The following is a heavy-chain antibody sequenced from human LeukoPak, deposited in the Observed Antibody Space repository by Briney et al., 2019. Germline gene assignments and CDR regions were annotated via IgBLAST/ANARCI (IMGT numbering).Heavy chain of an antibody. V-gene: IGHV3-11*01. D-gene: IGHD5-18*01. J-gene: IGHJ5*02. CDR3: ARDHLPRRGPYSYGYYWFDP. CDR2: ISSSGSTI. Sequence: NPGGSPRLSCAASGFTFSDYYMSWIRQAPGKGLEWVSYISSSGSTIYYADSVKGRFTISRDNAKNSLYLQMNSLRAEDTAVYYCARDHLPRRGPYSYGYYWFDPWGQGTLVTVSS. CDR1: GFTFSDYY.